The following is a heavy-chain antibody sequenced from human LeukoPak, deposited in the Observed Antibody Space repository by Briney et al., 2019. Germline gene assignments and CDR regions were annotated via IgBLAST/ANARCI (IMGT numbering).Heavy chain of an antibody. CDR2: ISSRSSDM. D-gene: IGHD3-22*01. CDR3: ARDDYYGSSDPGSFDY. V-gene: IGHV3-48*02. Sequence: PGGSLRLSCAASGFTFSRYSMNWVRQAPGKGLEWVSYISSRSSDMYYADSVKGRFTISRDNAKNSLYLQMNSLRDEDTAVYYCARDDYYGSSDPGSFDYWGQGALVTVSS. CDR1: GFTFSRYS. J-gene: IGHJ4*02.